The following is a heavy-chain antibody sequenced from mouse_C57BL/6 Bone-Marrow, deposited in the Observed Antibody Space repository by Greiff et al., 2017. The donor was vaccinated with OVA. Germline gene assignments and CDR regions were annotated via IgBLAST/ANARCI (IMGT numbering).Heavy chain of an antibody. J-gene: IGHJ4*01. V-gene: IGHV1-64*01. CDR3: ARRLLRWTMDY. Sequence: VQLQQPGAELVKPGASVKLSCKASGYTFTSYWMHWVKQRPGQGLEWIGMIHPNSASTNYNEKFKSKATLTVDKSSSTAYMQLSSLTSEDSAVYYCARRLLRWTMDYWGQGTSVTVSS. CDR1: GYTFTSYW. D-gene: IGHD2-3*01. CDR2: IHPNSAST.